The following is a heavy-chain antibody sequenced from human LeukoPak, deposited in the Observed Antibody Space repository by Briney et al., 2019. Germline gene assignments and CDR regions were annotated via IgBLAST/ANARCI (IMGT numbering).Heavy chain of an antibody. CDR1: GYTFTSYY. Sequence: GASVKVSCEASGYTFTSYYMHWVRQAPGQGLEWMGIINPSGGSTSYAQKFQGRVTMTRDTSTSTVYMELSSLRSEDTAVYYCARVVDHDYGDYYLDYWGQGTLVTVSS. V-gene: IGHV1-46*01. J-gene: IGHJ4*02. D-gene: IGHD4-17*01. CDR3: ARVVDHDYGDYYLDY. CDR2: INPSGGST.